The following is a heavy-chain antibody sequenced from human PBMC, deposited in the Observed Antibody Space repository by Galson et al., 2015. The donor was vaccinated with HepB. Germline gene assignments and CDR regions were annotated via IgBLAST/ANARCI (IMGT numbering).Heavy chain of an antibody. V-gene: IGHV3-30*02. CDR1: GFTLSNYA. CDR3: AKAGNSDYRASLDY. CDR2: IRNDGSNK. J-gene: IGHJ4*02. D-gene: IGHD3-10*01. Sequence: SLRLSCAASGFTLSNYAMHWVRQAPGKGLEWVTYIRNDGSNKYYGDSVKGRFTISRDNSKKTLYLQMNSLGPEDTAVYCCAKAGNSDYRASLDYWGQGTLVIVSS.